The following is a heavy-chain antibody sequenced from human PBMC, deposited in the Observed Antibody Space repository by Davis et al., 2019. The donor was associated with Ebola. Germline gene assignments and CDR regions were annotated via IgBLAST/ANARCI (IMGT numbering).Heavy chain of an antibody. CDR1: GYTFTSYG. J-gene: IGHJ3*02. D-gene: IGHD3-22*01. CDR2: ISAYNGNT. Sequence: ASVKVSCKASGYTFTSYGISWVRQAPGQGLEWMGWISAYNGNTNYAQKLQGRVTMTTDTSTRTAYMELRSLRSDDTAVYYCARDRLGIVVVQQHELGAADAFDIWGQGTMVTVSS. CDR3: ARDRLGIVVVQQHELGAADAFDI. V-gene: IGHV1-18*01.